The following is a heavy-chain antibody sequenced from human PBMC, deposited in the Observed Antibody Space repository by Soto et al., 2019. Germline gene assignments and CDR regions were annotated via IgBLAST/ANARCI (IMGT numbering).Heavy chain of an antibody. Sequence: PSETLSLTCAVYGGSFSGYYWSWIRQPPGKGLEWIGEINHSGSTNYNPSLKSRVTISVDTSKNQFSLKLSSVTAADTAVYYFARGCSSTSPPSGDYYYYMDVWGKGTTVTVSS. J-gene: IGHJ6*03. CDR3: ARGCSSTSPPSGDYYYYMDV. CDR1: GGSFSGYY. V-gene: IGHV4-34*01. D-gene: IGHD2-2*01. CDR2: INHSGST.